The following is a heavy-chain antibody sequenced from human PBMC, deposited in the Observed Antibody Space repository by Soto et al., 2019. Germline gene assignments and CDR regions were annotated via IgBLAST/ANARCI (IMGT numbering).Heavy chain of an antibody. CDR2: INPNSGGT. Sequence: ASVKVSCKXSGYTFTGYYMHWVRQAPGQGLEWMGWINPNSGGTNYAQKFQGRVTMTRDTSISTAYMELSRLRSDDTAVYYCARVRITMVRGVRAPNWFDPWGQGTLVTVSS. CDR1: GYTFTGYY. CDR3: ARVRITMVRGVRAPNWFDP. D-gene: IGHD3-10*01. V-gene: IGHV1-2*02. J-gene: IGHJ5*02.